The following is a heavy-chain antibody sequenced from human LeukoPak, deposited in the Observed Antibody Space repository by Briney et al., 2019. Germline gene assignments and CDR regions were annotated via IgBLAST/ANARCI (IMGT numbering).Heavy chain of an antibody. D-gene: IGHD6-6*01. Sequence: ASVKVSCKASGYTFTSQAINWVRQAPGQGLEWMGWINTNTGNPTYAQGFTGRFVFSLDTSVSTAYLQISSLKAEDTAVYYCARDVIGQLAHYYGMDVWGQGTTVTVSS. J-gene: IGHJ6*02. V-gene: IGHV7-4-1*02. CDR3: ARDVIGQLAHYYGMDV. CDR1: GYTFTSQA. CDR2: INTNTGNP.